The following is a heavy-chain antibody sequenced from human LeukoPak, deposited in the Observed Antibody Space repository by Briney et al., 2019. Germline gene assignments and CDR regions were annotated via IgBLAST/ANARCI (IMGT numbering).Heavy chain of an antibody. CDR2: INPNSGGT. CDR3: ARDRRVAQAVIQLGHWFDP. D-gene: IGHD5-18*01. Sequence: ASVKVSCKASGYTFTSYGISWVRQAPGQGLEWMGWINPNSGGTNYAQKFQGRVTMTRDTSISTAYMELSRLRSDDTAVYYCARDRRVAQAVIQLGHWFDPWGQGTLVTVSS. CDR1: GYTFTSYG. J-gene: IGHJ5*02. V-gene: IGHV1-2*02.